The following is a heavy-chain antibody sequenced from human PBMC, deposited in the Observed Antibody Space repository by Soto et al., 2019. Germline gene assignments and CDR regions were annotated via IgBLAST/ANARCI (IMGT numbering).Heavy chain of an antibody. CDR2: IYWDDDE. D-gene: IGHD4-17*01. CDR1: GFSLNTSGVG. V-gene: IGHV2-5*02. CDR3: AHRGGDYPNYGGGVFDP. Sequence: QITLKESGPALVKPTQTLTLTCTFSGFSLNTSGVGVDWIRQPPGKALEWLAVIYWDDDERYSPSLRSRLTITKDTSKKQVVLTMANMNPLDTATFYRAHRGGDYPNYGGGVFDPLGQGTLVTVSS. J-gene: IGHJ5*02.